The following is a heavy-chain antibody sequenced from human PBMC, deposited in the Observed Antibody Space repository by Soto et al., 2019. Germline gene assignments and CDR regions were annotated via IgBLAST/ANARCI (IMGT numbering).Heavy chain of an antibody. Sequence: QVQLVQSGAEVKKPGSSVKVSCKASGGTFSSYAISWVRQAAGQGLEWMGGIIPIFGTANYTQKFQGRVPITAHESTSTASLSVSRLRSDDKAVYYCARRGDSVCDYWGQGTLVTVSS. CDR3: ARRGDSVCDY. J-gene: IGHJ4*02. D-gene: IGHD2-21*02. CDR2: IIPIFGTA. CDR1: GGTFSSYA. V-gene: IGHV1-69*01.